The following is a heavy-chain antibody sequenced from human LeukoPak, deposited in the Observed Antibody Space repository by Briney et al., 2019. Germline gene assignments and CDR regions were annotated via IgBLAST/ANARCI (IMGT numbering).Heavy chain of an antibody. V-gene: IGHV4-4*02. J-gene: IGHJ4*02. Sequence: SETLSLTCAVSGGSINNHKWWSWIRQSPGKGLEWLGEIFYTGSPNYNPSFKSRITMSVDKSNNQFSLILTPVTVADTAVYYCARDGNSYYDHWGQGIMVTVTS. CDR3: ARDGNSYYDH. CDR1: GGSINNHKW. CDR2: IFYTGSP.